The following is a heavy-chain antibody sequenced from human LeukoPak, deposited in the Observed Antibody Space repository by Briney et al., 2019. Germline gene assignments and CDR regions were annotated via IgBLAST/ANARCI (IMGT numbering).Heavy chain of an antibody. J-gene: IGHJ6*02. CDR2: IYIGGKT. V-gene: IGHV3-66*02. CDR1: GFTVRNNY. Sequence: GGSLRLSCGASGFTVRNNYMSWVRQAPGKGLEWVSGIYIGGKTYYADSVKGRFTISRDNSKNTLYLQMGSLRVDDTAVYYCTRHSYGMDVWGQGTTVIVSS. CDR3: TRHSYGMDV.